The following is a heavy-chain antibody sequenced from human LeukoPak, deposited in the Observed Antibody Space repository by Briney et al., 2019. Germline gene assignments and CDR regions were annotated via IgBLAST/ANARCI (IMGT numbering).Heavy chain of an antibody. V-gene: IGHV3-23*01. CDR1: GFTFSSYA. Sequence: GGSLRLSCAASGFTFSSYAMSWVRQAPGKGLEWVSAISGSGGSTYYADSVKGRFTISRDNAKNSLYLQMNSLRAEDTAVYYCARVELLLWFGELPDYWGQGTLVTVSS. J-gene: IGHJ4*02. D-gene: IGHD3-10*01. CDR3: ARVELLLWFGELPDY. CDR2: ISGSGGST.